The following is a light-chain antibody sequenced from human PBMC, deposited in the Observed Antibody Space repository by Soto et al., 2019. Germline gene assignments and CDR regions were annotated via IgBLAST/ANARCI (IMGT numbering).Light chain of an antibody. J-gene: IGKJ2*01. CDR1: QSVSSSH. Sequence: EIVLTQSPGTLSSSPGERATLSCRASQSVSSSHLAWYQQKPGQAPRLLIYGASSRATGIPDRFSGSGSGTDFTLTISRLEPEDFAVYFCQQYGDSPKYTFGQGNKLEI. CDR3: QQYGDSPKYT. V-gene: IGKV3-20*01. CDR2: GAS.